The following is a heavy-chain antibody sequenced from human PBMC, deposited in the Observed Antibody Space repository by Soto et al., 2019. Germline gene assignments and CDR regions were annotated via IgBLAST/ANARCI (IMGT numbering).Heavy chain of an antibody. J-gene: IGHJ4*02. CDR2: ISADNGDT. CDR1: GYTFTKYG. V-gene: IGHV1-18*01. Sequence: QVQLVQSGAEVKKPGASVKVSCKASGYTFTKYGINWVRQAPGQGLEWMGWISADNGDTNYAQKFQGRVTITTDTSTSTVYMELRSLISDDTAVYYCARGLAQPLGYWGQGTLVTVSS. CDR3: ARGLAQPLGY. D-gene: IGHD2-2*01.